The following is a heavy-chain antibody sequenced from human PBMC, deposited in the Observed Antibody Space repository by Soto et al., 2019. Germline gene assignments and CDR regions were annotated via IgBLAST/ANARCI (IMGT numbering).Heavy chain of an antibody. D-gene: IGHD6-13*01. CDR3: AKDINEEGIAAQVGAFDI. CDR2: ISWDGGST. CDR1: GFTFDDYT. Sequence: GGSLRLSCAASGFTFDDYTMHWVRQAPGKGLEWVSLISWDGGSTYYADSVKGRFTISRDNSKNSLYLQMNSLRTEDTALYYCAKDINEEGIAAQVGAFDIWGQGTMVTVSS. V-gene: IGHV3-43*01. J-gene: IGHJ3*02.